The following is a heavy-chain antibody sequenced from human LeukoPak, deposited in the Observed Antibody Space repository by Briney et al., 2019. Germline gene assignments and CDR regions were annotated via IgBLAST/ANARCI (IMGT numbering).Heavy chain of an antibody. V-gene: IGHV4-39*01. J-gene: IGHJ3*02. CDR2: IYYSGST. Sequence: SETLSLTCTVSGGSISSSSYSWGWIRQPPGKGLEWIGSIYYSGSTYYNPSLKSRVTISVDTSKNQFSLKLSSVTAADTAVYYCATRFHHYYDKGERAFDIWGQGTMVTVSS. CDR1: GGSISSSSYS. CDR3: ATRFHHYYDKGERAFDI. D-gene: IGHD3-22*01.